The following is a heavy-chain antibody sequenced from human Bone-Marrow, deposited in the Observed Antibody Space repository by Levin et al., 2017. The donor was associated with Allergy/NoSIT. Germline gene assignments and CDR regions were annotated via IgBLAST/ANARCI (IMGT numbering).Heavy chain of an antibody. Sequence: GESLKISCAASGFTVSSNYMSWVRQAPGKGLEWVSVIYSGGSTYYADSVKGRFTISRDNSKNTLYLQMNSLRAEDTAVYYCARWRAAAGNDYWGQGTLVTVSS. D-gene: IGHD6-13*01. J-gene: IGHJ4*02. CDR1: GFTVSSNY. CDR3: ARWRAAAGNDY. V-gene: IGHV3-53*01. CDR2: IYSGGST.